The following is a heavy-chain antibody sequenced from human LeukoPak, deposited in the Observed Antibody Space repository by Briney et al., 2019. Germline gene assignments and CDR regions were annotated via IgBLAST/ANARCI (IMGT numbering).Heavy chain of an antibody. V-gene: IGHV3-7*02. CDR3: ASLAVVTEGN. D-gene: IGHD2-21*02. J-gene: IGHJ4*02. CDR1: GFTFTSYW. CDR2: IKQDGSDK. Sequence: GGSLRLSCAASGFTFTSYWMTWVRQAPGKGLEWVASIKQDGSDKYYVASVKGRFTISRDNAKNSLSLQMNNLRAEDTTVYYCASLAVVTEGNWGQGTLVTVSS.